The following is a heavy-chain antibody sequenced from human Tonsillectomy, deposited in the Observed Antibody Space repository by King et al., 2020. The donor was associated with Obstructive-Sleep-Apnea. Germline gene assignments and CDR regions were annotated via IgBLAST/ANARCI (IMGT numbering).Heavy chain of an antibody. J-gene: IGHJ4*02. CDR1: GGSISSYF. CDR2: IYYSGST. D-gene: IGHD4-17*01. V-gene: IGHV4-59*08. Sequence: QLQESGPGLVKPSETLSLTCTVSGGSISSYFWSWIRQPPGKGLEWIGYIYYSGSTNYNPPLKSRFTISVDTSTHQFSLKLSSVTAADTAVYCCARHKSLTVTYDYWGQGTLVTVSS. CDR3: ARHKSLTVTYDY.